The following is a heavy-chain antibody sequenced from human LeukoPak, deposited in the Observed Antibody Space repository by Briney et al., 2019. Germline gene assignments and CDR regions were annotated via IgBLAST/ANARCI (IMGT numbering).Heavy chain of an antibody. J-gene: IGHJ4*02. V-gene: IGHV3-23*01. CDR3: AKNGGDTYGTGHFDY. CDR1: GFTFSSYA. CDR2: ISGSGGVT. D-gene: IGHD3-10*01. Sequence: GGSLRLSCAASGFTFSSYAMTWVRQAPGKGLEWVSAISGSGGVTYYADSVRGLFTISRDNSKNTLYLQMNSLRADDTAVYYCAKNGGDTYGTGHFDYWGQGTLVTVSS.